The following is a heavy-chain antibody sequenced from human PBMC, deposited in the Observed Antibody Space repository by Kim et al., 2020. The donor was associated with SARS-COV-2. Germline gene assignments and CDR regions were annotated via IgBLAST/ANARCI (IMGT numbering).Heavy chain of an antibody. CDR2: SKK. V-gene: IGHV3-30*02. CDR3: ALLGLDAFDI. Sequence: SKKHYADSGKDRFTICRDKPKNHLYLQMNSLRAEDTAVDYCALLGLDAFDIWGQGTMVTVSS. J-gene: IGHJ3*02.